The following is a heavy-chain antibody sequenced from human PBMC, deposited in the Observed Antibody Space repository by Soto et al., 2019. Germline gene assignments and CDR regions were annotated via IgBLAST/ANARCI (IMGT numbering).Heavy chain of an antibody. CDR2: VYKGGDT. Sequence: GGSLRLSCAASGFDVSDNYMSWVRQAPGTGLEWVSIVYKGGDTFYADSVKGRFTISRDSSENTLYLQMSSLRAEDTAVYYCARGDFDDWGQGTLVTV. D-gene: IGHD3-16*01. CDR3: ARGDFDD. CDR1: GFDVSDNY. J-gene: IGHJ4*02. V-gene: IGHV3-53*01.